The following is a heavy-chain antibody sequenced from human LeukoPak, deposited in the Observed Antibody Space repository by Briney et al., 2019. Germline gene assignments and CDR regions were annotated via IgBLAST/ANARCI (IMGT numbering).Heavy chain of an antibody. J-gene: IGHJ4*02. D-gene: IGHD1-26*01. CDR2: INPSGGST. CDR1: GGTFSSYA. V-gene: IGHV1-46*01. CDR3: AREGGGSYSHHFDY. Sequence: GASVKVSCKASGGTFSSYAISWVRQAPGQGLEWMGIINPSGGSTSYAQKFQGRVTMTRDTSTSTVYMELSSLRSEDTAVYYCAREGGGSYSHHFDYWGQGTLVTVSS.